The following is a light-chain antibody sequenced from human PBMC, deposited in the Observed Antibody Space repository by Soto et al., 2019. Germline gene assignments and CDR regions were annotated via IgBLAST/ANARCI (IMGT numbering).Light chain of an antibody. V-gene: IGKV1-5*03. Sequence: IQMTQSPSTLSSSVRESVPITGRSMQSISTWVACDQPEPGKAPRLLIYKSSSLESVVPSRFSGSGSGTEYTSTISSPHPDVFDTYYCDQYDIYSAWTFGQGIKVDIK. J-gene: IGKJ1*01. CDR2: KSS. CDR1: QSISTW. CDR3: DQYDIYSAWT.